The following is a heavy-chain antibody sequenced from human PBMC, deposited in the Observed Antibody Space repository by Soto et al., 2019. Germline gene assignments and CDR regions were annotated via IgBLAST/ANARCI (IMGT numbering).Heavy chain of an antibody. V-gene: IGHV3-7*01. D-gene: IGHD5-18*01. Sequence: GGSLRLSCAASGFTFSSYWMSWVRQAPGKGLEWVVNIKQDGSEKYYVDSVKGRFTISRDNAKNSLYLQMNSLRAEDTAVYYCARDDLDTAMGAYYYYGMDVWGQGTTVTVSS. J-gene: IGHJ6*02. CDR3: ARDDLDTAMGAYYYYGMDV. CDR1: GFTFSSYW. CDR2: IKQDGSEK.